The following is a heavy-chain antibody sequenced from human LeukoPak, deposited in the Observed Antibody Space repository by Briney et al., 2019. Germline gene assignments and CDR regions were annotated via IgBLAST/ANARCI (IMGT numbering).Heavy chain of an antibody. D-gene: IGHD5-18*01. CDR3: AREYSYGLGGYFDY. J-gene: IGHJ4*02. Sequence: GGSLRLSCAASGFTVSTKDMSWVRQAPGKGLEWVSVIYSGGSTYYADSVKGRFIISRDNAKNSLYLQMNSLRAEDTAVYYCAREYSYGLGGYFDYWGQGTLVTVSS. CDR2: IYSGGST. V-gene: IGHV3-66*01. CDR1: GFTVSTKD.